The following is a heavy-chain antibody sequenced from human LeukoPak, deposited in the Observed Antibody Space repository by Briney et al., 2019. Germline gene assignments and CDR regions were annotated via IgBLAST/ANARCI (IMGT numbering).Heavy chain of an antibody. D-gene: IGHD3-10*01. CDR2: ISSSGSTI. V-gene: IGHV3-48*04. CDR1: GFSFSSYA. Sequence: GGSLRLSCAASGFSFSSYAMTWVRQAPGQGLEWVSGISSSGSTIYYADSVKGRFTISRDNAKNSLYLQMNSLRAEDTAVYYCARFYGRSYYGSGSPYYYGMDVWGQGTTVTVSS. CDR3: ARFYGRSYYGSGSPYYYGMDV. J-gene: IGHJ6*02.